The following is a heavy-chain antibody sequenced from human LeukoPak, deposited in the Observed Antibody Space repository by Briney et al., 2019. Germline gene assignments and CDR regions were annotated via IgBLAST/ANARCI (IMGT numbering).Heavy chain of an antibody. CDR1: GGSISSSSYY. CDR3: ARQSARGNYYSAFDI. D-gene: IGHD1-26*01. J-gene: IGHJ3*02. Sequence: SETLPLTCTVSGGSISSSSYYWGWIRQPPGKGLEWIGSIYYSGSTYYNPSLKSRVTISVDTSKNQFSLKLSSVTAADTAVYYCARQSARGNYYSAFDIWGQGTMVTVSS. CDR2: IYYSGST. V-gene: IGHV4-39*01.